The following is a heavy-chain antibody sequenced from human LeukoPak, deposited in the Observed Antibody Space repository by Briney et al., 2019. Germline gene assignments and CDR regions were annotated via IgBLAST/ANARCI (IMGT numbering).Heavy chain of an antibody. V-gene: IGHV4-4*07. Sequence: SETLSLTCTVSGGSISRYYWSWIRRPAGKGLEWIGRIYTSGSTNYNPSLKSRVTMSVDSSKNQFSLKLSSVTAADTAVYYCARNSYDSSGYLWFDPWGQGTLVTVSS. CDR3: ARNSYDSSGYLWFDP. CDR2: IYTSGST. J-gene: IGHJ5*02. D-gene: IGHD3-22*01. CDR1: GGSISRYY.